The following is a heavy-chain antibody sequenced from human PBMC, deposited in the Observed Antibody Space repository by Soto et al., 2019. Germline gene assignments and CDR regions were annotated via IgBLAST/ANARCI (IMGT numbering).Heavy chain of an antibody. D-gene: IGHD4-17*01. CDR3: ASSTTAAEYFQH. V-gene: IGHV1-69*13. J-gene: IGHJ1*01. CDR1: GGTFSSYA. Sequence: SVKVSCKASGGTFSSYAISWVRQAPGQGLEWMGGIIPIFGTANYAQKFQGRVTITADESTSTAYMELSSLRSGDTAVYYCASSTTAAEYFQHWGQGTLVTVSS. CDR2: IIPIFGTA.